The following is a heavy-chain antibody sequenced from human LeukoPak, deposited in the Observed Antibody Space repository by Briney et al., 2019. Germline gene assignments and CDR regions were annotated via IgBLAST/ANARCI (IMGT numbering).Heavy chain of an antibody. CDR1: GGSFSGYY. J-gene: IGHJ4*02. CDR2: INHSGST. Sequence: SETVSLTCAVYGGSFSGYYWSWVRQPPGKGLEWIGEINHSGSTNYNPSLKSRVTISVDTSKNQFSLKLSSVTAADTAVYYCARERYDRRFDYWGPGTLVTVSS. D-gene: IGHD3-9*01. V-gene: IGHV4-34*01. CDR3: ARERYDRRFDY.